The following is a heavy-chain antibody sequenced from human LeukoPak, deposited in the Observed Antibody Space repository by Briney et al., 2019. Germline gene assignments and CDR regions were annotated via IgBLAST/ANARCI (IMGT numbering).Heavy chain of an antibody. CDR3: AKNLGAAYYYYGMDV. D-gene: IGHD1-26*01. CDR2: IIPIFGTA. J-gene: IGHJ6*02. V-gene: IGHV1-69*01. CDR1: GGTFSSYA. Sequence: GASVKVSCKASGGTFSSYAISWVRQAPGQGLEWMGGIIPIFGTANYAQKFQGRVTITADESTSTAYMEPSSLRSEDTAVYYCAKNLGAAYYYYGMDVWGQGTTVTVSS.